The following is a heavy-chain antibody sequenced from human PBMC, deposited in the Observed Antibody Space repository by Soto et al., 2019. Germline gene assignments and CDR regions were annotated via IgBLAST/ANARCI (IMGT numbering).Heavy chain of an antibody. CDR1: GFTFSSYR. D-gene: IGHD2-21*02. CDR3: ARDRRVTSYYYGMDV. Sequence: CGSRRLSCAASGFTFSSYRMSWVRQGPGKGLERVANIKQDGSAKYCVDSVKGRFTISRDNAKNSLYLQMNSLRAEDTAVYYCARDRRVTSYYYGMDVWGNGNPVT. J-gene: IGHJ6*04. CDR2: IKQDGSAK. V-gene: IGHV3-7*01.